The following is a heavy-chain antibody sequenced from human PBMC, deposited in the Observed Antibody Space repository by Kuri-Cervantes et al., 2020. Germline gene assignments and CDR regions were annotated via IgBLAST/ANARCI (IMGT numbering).Heavy chain of an antibody. CDR2: ILSNDEK. D-gene: IGHD3-9*01. V-gene: IGHV2-26*01. J-gene: IGHJ4*02. Sequence: SGPTLVKPTETLTLTCTVSGFSLSNARMGVSWIRRPPGKALEWLAHILSNDEKSYSTSLKSRLTISKDTSKSQVVLTMTNMDPVDTATYYCAHRLGIVEDYFDYWGQGTLVTVSS. CDR1: GFSLSNARMG. CDR3: AHRLGIVEDYFDY.